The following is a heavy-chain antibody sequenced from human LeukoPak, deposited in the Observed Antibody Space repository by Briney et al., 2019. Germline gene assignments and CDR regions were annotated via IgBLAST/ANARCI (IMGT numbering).Heavy chain of an antibody. V-gene: IGHV3-20*04. J-gene: IGHJ6*03. D-gene: IGHD3-10*01. CDR2: INWNGGST. Sequence: GGSLRLSCAASGFTFDDYGMSWVRQAPGKGLEWVSGINWNGGSTGYADSVKGRFTISRDNAKNSLYLQMNSLRAEDTAVYFCARGIQTGEDYCYMDVWGKGTTVTVSS. CDR3: ARGIQTGEDYCYMDV. CDR1: GFTFDDYG.